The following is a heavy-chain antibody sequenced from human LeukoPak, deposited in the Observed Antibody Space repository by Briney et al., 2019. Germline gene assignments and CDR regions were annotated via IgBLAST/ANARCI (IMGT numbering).Heavy chain of an antibody. V-gene: IGHV3-7*04. Sequence: GGSLRLSCVASGFPFSSYWMTWVRQAPGKGLEWVANIKQDGSKKSYVDSVKGRFTISRDNAKNSLYLQMNSLRAEDTAIYYCTRVGYIDEGIDYWGQGALVAVSS. D-gene: IGHD5-24*01. J-gene: IGHJ4*02. CDR3: TRVGYIDEGIDY. CDR2: IKQDGSKK. CDR1: GFPFSSYW.